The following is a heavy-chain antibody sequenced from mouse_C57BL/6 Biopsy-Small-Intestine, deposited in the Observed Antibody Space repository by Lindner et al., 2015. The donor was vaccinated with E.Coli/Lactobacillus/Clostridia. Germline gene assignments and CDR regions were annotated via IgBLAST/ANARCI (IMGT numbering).Heavy chain of an antibody. Sequence: VQLQESGPELVKPGASVKISCKASGYAFSSSWMNWVKHRPEQGLEWIGWIDPENGDTEYASKFQGKATIIGDTSSNTAYLQLSSLTSEDTAVYYCTTDRNYFDNWGQGTTLTVSS. CDR2: IDPENGDT. V-gene: IGHV14-4*01. CDR1: GYAFSSSW. J-gene: IGHJ2*01. CDR3: TTDRNYFDN. D-gene: IGHD3-2*01.